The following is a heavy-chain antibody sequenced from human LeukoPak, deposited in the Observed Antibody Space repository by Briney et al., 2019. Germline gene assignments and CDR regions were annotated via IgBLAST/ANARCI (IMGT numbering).Heavy chain of an antibody. CDR2: IRYDGSNK. CDR3: AKREKYSGSQQGSAFDI. Sequence: TGGSLRLSCAASGFTFSSYGMHWVRQALGKGLEWVAFIRYDGSNKYYADSVKGRFTISRDNSKNTLYLQMNSLRAEDTAVYYCAKREKYSGSQQGSAFDIWGQGTMVTVSS. V-gene: IGHV3-30*02. J-gene: IGHJ3*02. CDR1: GFTFSSYG. D-gene: IGHD1-26*01.